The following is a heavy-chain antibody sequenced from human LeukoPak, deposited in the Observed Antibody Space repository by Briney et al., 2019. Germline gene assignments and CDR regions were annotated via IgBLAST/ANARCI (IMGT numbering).Heavy chain of an antibody. D-gene: IGHD3-3*01. Sequence: SETLSLTCAVSGYSISSGYYWGWIRQPPGKGLDWIGSIYHSGSTYYNPSLESRVTISVDTSKNQFSLKLSSVTAADTAVYYCARQGITIFGEVIINYYYMDVWGQGTTVTVSS. CDR3: ARQGITIFGEVIINYYYMDV. V-gene: IGHV4-38-2*01. CDR1: GYSISSGYY. J-gene: IGHJ6*03. CDR2: IYHSGST.